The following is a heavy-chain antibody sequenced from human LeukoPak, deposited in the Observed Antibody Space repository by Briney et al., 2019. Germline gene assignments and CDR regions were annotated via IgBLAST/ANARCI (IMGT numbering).Heavy chain of an antibody. J-gene: IGHJ6*03. CDR1: GGSISSGSYY. D-gene: IGHD6-6*01. Sequence: SETLSLTCTVSGGSISSGSYYWGWIRQPPGKGLEWIGNIYYSGSTYYNPSLKSRVSISVDTAKNQFSLKLSSVTAADTAVYYCARDGRIAARSMDVWGKGTTVTVSS. CDR3: ARDGRIAARSMDV. CDR2: IYYSGST. V-gene: IGHV4-39*07.